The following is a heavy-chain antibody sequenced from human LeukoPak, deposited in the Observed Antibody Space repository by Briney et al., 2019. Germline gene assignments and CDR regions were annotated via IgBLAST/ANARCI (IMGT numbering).Heavy chain of an antibody. J-gene: IGHJ6*03. D-gene: IGHD3-16*01. V-gene: IGHV1-8*01. CDR1: GYTFTSYD. CDR3: ARGRGSYYYYYMDV. CDR2: MNPNSGNT. Sequence: ASVKVSCKASGYTFTSYDINWVRQATGQGLEWMGWMNPNSGNTGYAQKFQGRVTMTRNTSISTAYMELSNLRSEDTAVYYCARGRGSYYYYYMDVWGKGTTVTISS.